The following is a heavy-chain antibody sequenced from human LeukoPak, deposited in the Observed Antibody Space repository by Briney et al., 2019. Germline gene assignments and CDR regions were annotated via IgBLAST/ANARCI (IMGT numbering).Heavy chain of an antibody. CDR2: ISGSGGST. V-gene: IGHV3-23*01. CDR1: GFTYSSYA. D-gene: IGHD3-3*01. J-gene: IGHJ4*02. Sequence: GGSLRLSCAASGFTYSSYAMSWVRQAPGKGLEWVSAISGSGGSTYYADSVKGRFTISRDNSKNTLYLQMNSLRAEDTAVYYCAKDGDFWSGTYFDYWGQGTLVTVSS. CDR3: AKDGDFWSGTYFDY.